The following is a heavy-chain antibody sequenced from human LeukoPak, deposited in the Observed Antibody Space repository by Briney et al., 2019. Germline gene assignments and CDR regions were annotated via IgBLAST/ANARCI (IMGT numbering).Heavy chain of an antibody. V-gene: IGHV4-39*01. CDR1: GGSISSSSYY. Sequence: SETLSLTCTVSGGSISSSSYYWGWIRQPPGKGLEWIGSIYYSGSTYYNPSLKSRVTISVDTSKNQFSLKLSSVTAADTAVYYCARPDYYDSSGYYYGAFDIWGQGTMVTVSS. CDR3: ARPDYYDSSGYYYGAFDI. CDR2: IYYSGST. D-gene: IGHD3-22*01. J-gene: IGHJ3*02.